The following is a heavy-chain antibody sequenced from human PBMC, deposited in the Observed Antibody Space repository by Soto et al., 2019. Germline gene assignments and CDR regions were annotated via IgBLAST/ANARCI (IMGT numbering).Heavy chain of an antibody. V-gene: IGHV3-30-3*01. CDR3: ARDGGVRYSGGWYVGWFDP. D-gene: IGHD6-19*01. Sequence: GGSLRLSCAGSGFTLSSYAMHWVRQAPSKGLEWVAVISYDGSNKYYADSVKGRFTISRDNSKNTLYLQMNSLRAEDTAVYYCARDGGVRYSGGWYVGWFDPWGQGTLVTVSS. CDR2: ISYDGSNK. J-gene: IGHJ5*02. CDR1: GFTLSSYA.